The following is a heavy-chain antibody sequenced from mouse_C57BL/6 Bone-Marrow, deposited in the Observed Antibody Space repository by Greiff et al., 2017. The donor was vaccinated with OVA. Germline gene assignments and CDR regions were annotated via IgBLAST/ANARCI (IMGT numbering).Heavy chain of an antibody. J-gene: IGHJ4*01. CDR3: ARIKRYAMDY. Sequence: DVMLVESGGGLVQPGGSLKLSCAASGFTFSDYYMYWVRQTPEKRLEWVAYISNGGGSTYYPDTVKGRFTISRDNAKNPLYLQMSRLKSEDTAMYYCARIKRYAMDYWGQGTSVTVSS. CDR1: GFTFSDYY. CDR2: ISNGGGST. D-gene: IGHD2-4*01. V-gene: IGHV5-12*01.